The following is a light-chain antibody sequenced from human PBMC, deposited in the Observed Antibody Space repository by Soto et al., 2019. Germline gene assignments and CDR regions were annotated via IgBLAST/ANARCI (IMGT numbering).Light chain of an antibody. CDR3: CSYTSSTNYV. Sequence: QSALTQPASVSGSPGQSITISCTGTSSDVSIYNYVSWYQQHPGKAPKLMIYEVSNRPSGVSNRFSGAKSGNTASLTISGLQVEDEADYYCCSYTSSTNYVFGAGTTLTVL. V-gene: IGLV2-14*01. J-gene: IGLJ1*01. CDR2: EVS. CDR1: SSDVSIYNY.